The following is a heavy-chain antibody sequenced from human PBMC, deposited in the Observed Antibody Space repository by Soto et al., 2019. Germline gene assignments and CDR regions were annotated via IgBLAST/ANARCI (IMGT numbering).Heavy chain of an antibody. CDR2: MNPNSGNT. CDR3: ARSPRRVEESAYAGGWCAS. J-gene: IGHJ5*01. D-gene: IGHD5-12*01. Sequence: GASVEVRSEAPRDAFTNRHSHSPLHSPHQRLEWMGWMNPNSGNTGYPQKLQGRVTMTSNTSISMAYMEVSSLRSEDTAVSYCARSPRRVEESAYAGGWCASWGQGTLVPVSS. V-gene: IGHV1-8*01. CDR1: RDAFTNRH.